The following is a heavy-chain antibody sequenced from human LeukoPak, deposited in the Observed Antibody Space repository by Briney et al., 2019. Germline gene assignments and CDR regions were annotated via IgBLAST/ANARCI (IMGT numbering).Heavy chain of an antibody. CDR3: ARHLTVTTFFDY. Sequence: SETLSLTCAVYGGSFSGYYRSWIRQPPGKGLEWIGEINHSGSTNYNPSLKSRVTISVDTSKNQFSLKLSSVTAADTAVYYCARHLTVTTFFDYWGQGTLVTVSS. V-gene: IGHV4-34*01. CDR2: INHSGST. CDR1: GGSFSGYY. D-gene: IGHD4-17*01. J-gene: IGHJ4*02.